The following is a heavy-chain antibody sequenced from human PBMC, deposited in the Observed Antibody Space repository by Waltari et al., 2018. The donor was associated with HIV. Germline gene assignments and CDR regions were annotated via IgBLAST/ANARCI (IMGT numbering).Heavy chain of an antibody. J-gene: IGHJ6*02. V-gene: IGHV4-34*01. CDR2: INHSGST. CDR3: ARGRQIQGITMIVVGQRGMDV. CDR1: GGSFSGYY. D-gene: IGHD3-22*01. Sequence: QVQLQQWGAGLLKPSETLSLTCGVYGGSFSGYYWSWVRQPPGKGLEWIGEINHSGSTNYNPSLKSRVTISVDTSKNQFSLKLSSVTAADTAVYYCARGRQIQGITMIVVGQRGMDVWGQGTTVTVSS.